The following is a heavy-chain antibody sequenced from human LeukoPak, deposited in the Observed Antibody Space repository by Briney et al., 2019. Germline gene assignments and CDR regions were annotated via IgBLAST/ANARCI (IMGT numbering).Heavy chain of an antibody. V-gene: IGHV4-61*02. CDR3: AREDFDCSSTSCYIRDYYYYYMDV. D-gene: IGHD2-2*02. Sequence: PSETLSLTCTVSGGSISSGSYYWSWIRQPAGKGLEWIGRIYTSGSTNYNPSLKSRVTISVDTSKNQFSLRLSSVTAADTAVYYCAREDFDCSSTSCYIRDYYYYYMDVWGKGTTVTVSS. CDR1: GGSISSGSYY. CDR2: IYTSGST. J-gene: IGHJ6*03.